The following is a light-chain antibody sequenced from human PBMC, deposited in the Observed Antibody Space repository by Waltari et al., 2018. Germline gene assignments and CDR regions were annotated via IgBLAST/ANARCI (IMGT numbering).Light chain of an antibody. CDR3: TSFTSRSTWV. J-gene: IGLJ3*02. Sequence: QSALTQPVSVSESPGQSITISCTGTSIDVGPYNFLSWYQQHPGKAPKLMIYEVSNRPSGVSSRFSASKSGNTASLTISGLQAEDEADYYCTSFTSRSTWVFGGGTKLTVL. CDR1: SIDVGPYNF. CDR2: EVS. V-gene: IGLV2-14*01.